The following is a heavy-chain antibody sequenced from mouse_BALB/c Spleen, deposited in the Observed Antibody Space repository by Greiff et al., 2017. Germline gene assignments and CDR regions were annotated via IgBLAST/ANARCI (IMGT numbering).Heavy chain of an antibody. Sequence: LVESGAELVKPGASVKLSCTASGFNIKDTYMHWVKQRPEQGLEWIGRIDPANGNTKYDPKFQGKATITADTSSNTAYLQLSSLTSEDTAVYYCARGDYDGYAMDYWGQGTSVTVSS. J-gene: IGHJ4*01. V-gene: IGHV14-3*02. D-gene: IGHD2-4*01. CDR3: ARGDYDGYAMDY. CDR1: GFNIKDTY. CDR2: IDPANGNT.